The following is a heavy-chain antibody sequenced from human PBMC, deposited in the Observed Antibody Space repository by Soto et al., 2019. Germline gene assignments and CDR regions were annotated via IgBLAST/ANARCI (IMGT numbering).Heavy chain of an antibody. D-gene: IGHD2-15*01. V-gene: IGHV3-33*01. J-gene: IGHJ4*02. Sequence: QVQLVEAGGGVAQPGASLRLSCAASGFSFSTYGMDWVRQAPGKGLEWVAMIWYDVSSKFYADSVKGRLTISKDDSNNTLYLQMTGLRPEDTAVDFCARDIAVRRFDYWGQGALVTVSS. CDR3: ARDIAVRRFDY. CDR1: GFSFSTYG. CDR2: IWYDVSSK.